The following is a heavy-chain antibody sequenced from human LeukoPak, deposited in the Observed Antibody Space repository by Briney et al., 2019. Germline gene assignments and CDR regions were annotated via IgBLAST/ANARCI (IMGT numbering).Heavy chain of an antibody. J-gene: IGHJ4*02. CDR1: GYSFASYW. CDR3: ARHNNWAFDY. CDR2: IHPNDATT. D-gene: IGHD1-20*01. V-gene: IGHV5-51*01. Sequence: GESLKISCKASGYSFASYWIGWVRQTSGKGLEWMAIIHPNDATTIYSPSFQGQVTISADRSITTAYLQWNTLQASDTAIYYCARHNNWAFDYWDRGTLLTVSS.